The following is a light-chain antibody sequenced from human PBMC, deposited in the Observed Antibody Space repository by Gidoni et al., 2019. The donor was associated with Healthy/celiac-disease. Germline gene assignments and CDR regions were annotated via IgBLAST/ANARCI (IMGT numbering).Light chain of an antibody. J-gene: IGKJ1*01. CDR1: QSVSSN. CDR3: QQDNNWWT. V-gene: IGKV3-15*01. CDR2: GAS. Sequence: EIVMTPSPATLSVSPGERATLSCRASQSVSSNLAWYQQKPGQAPRLLIYGASTRATGIPARFSGSGSGTEFTLTISSLQSEDFAVYYCQQDNNWWTFXQXTKVEIK.